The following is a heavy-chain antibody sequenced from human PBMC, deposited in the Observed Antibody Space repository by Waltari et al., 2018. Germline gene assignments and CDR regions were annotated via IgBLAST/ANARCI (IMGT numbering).Heavy chain of an antibody. CDR2: IYYSGST. J-gene: IGHJ4*02. D-gene: IGHD1-26*01. V-gene: IGHV4-59*01. CDR3: ARERTGAEFDY. Sequence: QVQLQESGSGLVKPSETLSLTCTVSGGSISSSYWSWIRQPPGKGLEWIGYIYYSGSTNYNPSLKSRVTISVDTSKNQFSLKLSSVTAADTAVYYCARERTGAEFDYWGQGTLVTVSS. CDR1: GGSISSSY.